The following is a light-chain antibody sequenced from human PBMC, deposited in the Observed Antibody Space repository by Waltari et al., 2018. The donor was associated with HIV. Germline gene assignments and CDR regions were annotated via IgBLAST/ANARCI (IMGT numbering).Light chain of an antibody. CDR1: QSSSSY. CDR3: QQSYSTPYT. CDR2: GAS. V-gene: IGKV1-39*01. Sequence: DIQMTQSPSSLSASVGDGVTITCRATQSSSSYLTWYQQRPGAAPKLLIYGASSLQGGVPSRISGSGSGTDFTLTITNLPPEDFAIYFCQQSYSTPYTFGPGTKVEIK. J-gene: IGKJ2*01.